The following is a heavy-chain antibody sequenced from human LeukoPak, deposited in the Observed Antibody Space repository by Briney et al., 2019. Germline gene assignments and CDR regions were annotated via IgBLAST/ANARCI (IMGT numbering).Heavy chain of an antibody. V-gene: IGHV3-21*01. CDR2: ISSSSSYI. Sequence: GGSLRLSCAASGFTFSSYSMNWVRQAPGKGLEWVSSISSSSSYIYYADSVKGRFTISRDNAKNSLYLQMNSLRAEDTAVYYCAREDPAFKIDYWGQGTLVTVSS. CDR3: AREDPAFKIDY. J-gene: IGHJ4*02. CDR1: GFTFSSYS. D-gene: IGHD6-25*01.